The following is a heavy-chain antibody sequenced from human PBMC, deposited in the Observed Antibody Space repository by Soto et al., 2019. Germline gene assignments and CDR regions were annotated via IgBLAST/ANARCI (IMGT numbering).Heavy chain of an antibody. D-gene: IGHD2-21*02. J-gene: IGHJ4*02. V-gene: IGHV3-23*01. CDR3: ASYRYCGGDCYSDYFDY. CDR1: GFTFSSYA. Sequence: GGSLRLSCAASGFTFSSYAMSWVRQAPGKGLEWVSAISGSGGSTYYADSVKGRFTISRDNSKNTLYLQMNSLRAEDTAVYYCASYRYCGGDCYSDYFDYWGQGTLVTVSS. CDR2: ISGSGGST.